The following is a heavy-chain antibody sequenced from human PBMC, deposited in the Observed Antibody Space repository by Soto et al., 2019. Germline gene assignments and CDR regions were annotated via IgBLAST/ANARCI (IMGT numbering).Heavy chain of an antibody. D-gene: IGHD3-10*01. CDR2: IYDSGST. CDR3: ARDLQSATMNRGVPLAYHSFDP. CDR1: GGSISSGGYY. J-gene: IGHJ5*02. V-gene: IGHV4-31*03. Sequence: PSETLSLTCTVSGGSISSGGYYWSWIRQHPGKGLEWIGYIYDSGSTYYNPSLKSRVTISVDTSKNQFSLNLSSVTAADTAVYYCARDLQSATMNRGVPLAYHSFDPWGHGTLVTVSS.